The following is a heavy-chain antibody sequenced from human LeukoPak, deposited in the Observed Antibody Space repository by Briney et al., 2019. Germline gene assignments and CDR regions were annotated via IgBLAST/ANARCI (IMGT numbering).Heavy chain of an antibody. CDR2: INHSGST. D-gene: IGHD3-10*01. Sequence: PSETLSLTCADYGGSFSGYYWSWIRQPPGKGLEWIGEINHSGSTNYNPSLKSRVTISVDTSKNQFSLKLSSVTAADTAVYYCARRGRGFGVYNWFDPWGQGTLLTVSS. CDR1: GGSFSGYY. CDR3: ARRGRGFGVYNWFDP. V-gene: IGHV4-34*01. J-gene: IGHJ5*02.